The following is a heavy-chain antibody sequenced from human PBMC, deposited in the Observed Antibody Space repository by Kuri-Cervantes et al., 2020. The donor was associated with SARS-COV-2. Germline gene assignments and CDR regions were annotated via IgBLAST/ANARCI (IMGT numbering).Heavy chain of an antibody. CDR2: ISSSSSTI. V-gene: IGHV3-48*04. D-gene: IGHD6-6*01. J-gene: IGHJ6*02. Sequence: GGSLRLSCAASGFTFSSYSMNWVRQAPGKGLEWVSYISSSSSTIYYADSVKGRFTISRDNAKNLLYLQMNSLRAEDTAVYYCARDRGKIAARIYYYYGMDVWGQGTTVTVSS. CDR1: GFTFSSYS. CDR3: ARDRGKIAARIYYYYGMDV.